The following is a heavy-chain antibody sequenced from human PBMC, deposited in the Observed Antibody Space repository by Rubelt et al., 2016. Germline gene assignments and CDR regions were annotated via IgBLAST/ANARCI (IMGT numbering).Heavy chain of an antibody. V-gene: IGHV1-18*01. CDR2: ISAYNGHT. CDR3: AREGVKGSRKDGMDV. J-gene: IGHJ6*02. D-gene: IGHD2-8*01. Sequence: SWVRQAPGQGLEWMGWISAYNGHTNYAQNLQGRVTLTTDTSTTSAYMELRGLRSDDTAVYYCAREGVKGSRKDGMDVWGQGTTVTVSS.